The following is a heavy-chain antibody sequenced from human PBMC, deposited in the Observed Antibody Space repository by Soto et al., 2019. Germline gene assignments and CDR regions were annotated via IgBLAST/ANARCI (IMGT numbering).Heavy chain of an antibody. J-gene: IGHJ6*02. CDR2: IYYSGST. D-gene: IGHD3-3*01. CDR3: ARRFGESYDFWSGYPYLHEDYYYGMDV. Sequence: SETLSLTCTVSGGSISSSSYYWGWIRQPPGKGLEWIGSIYYSGSTYYNPSLKSRVTISVDTSKNQFSLKLSSVTAADTAVYYCARRFGESYDFWSGYPYLHEDYYYGMDVWGQGTTVTVSS. V-gene: IGHV4-39*01. CDR1: GGSISSSSYY.